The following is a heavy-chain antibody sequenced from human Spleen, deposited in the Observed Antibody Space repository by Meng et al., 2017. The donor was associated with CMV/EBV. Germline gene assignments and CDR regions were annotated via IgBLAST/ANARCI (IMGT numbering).Heavy chain of an antibody. J-gene: IGHJ6*02. CDR3: ARAYLKNYYGMDV. V-gene: IGHV1-46*01. Sequence: ASVKVSCKASGYTFTKFFIHWVRHAPGQGFEWMGIINPSSGSASHAQKFQGRVTMTTDTSTSTAYMELRSLRSDDTAVYYCARAYLKNYYGMDVWGQGTTVTVSS. CDR1: GYTFTKFF. CDR2: INPSSGSA.